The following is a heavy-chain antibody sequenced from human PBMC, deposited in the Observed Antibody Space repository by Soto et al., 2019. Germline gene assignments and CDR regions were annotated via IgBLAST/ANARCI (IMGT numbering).Heavy chain of an antibody. J-gene: IGHJ4*02. V-gene: IGHV1-69*13. CDR2: IVPVFGRP. CDR1: GGSFSNFA. CDR3: ASEGSGYNF. Sequence: SVKVSCNASGGSFSNFAISWVRQAPGQGLEWMGGIVPVFGRPNYAQRFRGRLTITADESTSTGYMELISLRSDDTAVYYCASEGSGYNFWGQGTQVTVSS. D-gene: IGHD5-12*01.